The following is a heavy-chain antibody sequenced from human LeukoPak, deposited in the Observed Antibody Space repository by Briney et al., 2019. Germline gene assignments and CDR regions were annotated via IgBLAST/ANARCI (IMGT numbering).Heavy chain of an antibody. CDR1: GYTLTELS. Sequence: ASVKVSCKVSGYTLTELSMHWVRQTPGKGREWMGGFDPEDGETLYAQKFQDRVTMTEDTSTDTAYMELSSLRSEDTAVYYCATDQRGAGLGFRYGSGSYNGMDVWGQGTTVTVSS. CDR3: ATDQRGAGLGFRYGSGSYNGMDV. D-gene: IGHD3-10*01. J-gene: IGHJ6*02. CDR2: FDPEDGET. V-gene: IGHV1-24*01.